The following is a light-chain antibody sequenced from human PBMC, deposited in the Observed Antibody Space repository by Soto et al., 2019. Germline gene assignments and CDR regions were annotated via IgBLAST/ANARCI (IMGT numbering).Light chain of an antibody. Sequence: EIVLTQSPGTLSLSPGERATLSCRASQSVSRSYLAWYQQKPGQAPRLLIYGASTRATGIPDSFSGSGSGTDCTLTISRLEPEDFAVYYGQQYDSSPYTVGQGTKLEIK. CDR1: QSVSRSY. CDR3: QQYDSSPYT. V-gene: IGKV3-20*01. J-gene: IGKJ2*01. CDR2: GAS.